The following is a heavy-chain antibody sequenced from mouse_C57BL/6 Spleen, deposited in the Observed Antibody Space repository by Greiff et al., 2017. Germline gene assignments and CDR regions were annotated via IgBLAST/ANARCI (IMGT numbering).Heavy chain of an antibody. Sequence: VKLVESGAELVRPGASVTLSCKASGYTFTDYEMHWVKQTPVHGLEWIGAIDPETGGTAYNQKFKGKAILTADKSSSTAYMELRSLTSEDSAVYYCTRHYYAMDYWGQGTSVTVSS. CDR2: IDPETGGT. J-gene: IGHJ4*01. CDR1: GYTFTDYE. V-gene: IGHV1-15*01. CDR3: TRHYYAMDY.